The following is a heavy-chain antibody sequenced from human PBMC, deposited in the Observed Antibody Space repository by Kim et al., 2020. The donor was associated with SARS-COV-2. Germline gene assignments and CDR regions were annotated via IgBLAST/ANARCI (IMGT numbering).Heavy chain of an antibody. V-gene: IGHV3-43*01. J-gene: IGHJ4*02. CDR3: AKDIRGARSSLDY. D-gene: IGHD3-10*01. Sequence: YAESVKGRFTITPDNSKNSLYLQMNSLRTEDYALYYCAKDIRGARSSLDYWGQGTLVTVSS.